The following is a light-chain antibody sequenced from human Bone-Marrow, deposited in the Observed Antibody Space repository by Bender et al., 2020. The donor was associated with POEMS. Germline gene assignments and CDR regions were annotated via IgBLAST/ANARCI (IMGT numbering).Light chain of an antibody. J-gene: IGLJ1*01. CDR3: AAWDDSLIGYV. Sequence: QSVLTQPPSASGTPGQRVTISCSGISSNIGTNTVAWYQQLPGTAPRLLIYNHDQRPSGVPDRFSGSKSGTSASLAISGLQSEDEAEYFCAAWDDSLIGYVFGTGTKVTVL. V-gene: IGLV1-44*01. CDR1: SSNIGTNT. CDR2: NHD.